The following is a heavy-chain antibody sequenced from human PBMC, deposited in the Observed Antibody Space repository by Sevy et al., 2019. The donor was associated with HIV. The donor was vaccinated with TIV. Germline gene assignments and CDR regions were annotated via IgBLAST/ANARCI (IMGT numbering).Heavy chain of an antibody. V-gene: IGHV3-30*04. D-gene: IGHD6-19*01. CDR1: GFTFSSSA. Sequence: GGSLRLSCAASGFTFSSSAMHWVRQAPAKGLEWVALISHDGTNKYYADSVKGRFTISRDNSKNRLYLQMNSLRAEDTAVYYCARDMAHLPIAVAGNFYYYYGMDVWGQGTTVTVSS. CDR3: ARDMAHLPIAVAGNFYYYYGMDV. J-gene: IGHJ6*02. CDR2: ISHDGTNK.